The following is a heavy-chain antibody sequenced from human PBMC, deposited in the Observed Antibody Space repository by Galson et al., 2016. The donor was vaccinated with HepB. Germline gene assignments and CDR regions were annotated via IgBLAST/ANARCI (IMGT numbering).Heavy chain of an antibody. D-gene: IGHD4-23*01. CDR2: FGDGGDI. J-gene: IGHJ4*02. CDR3: AGVPSGKRLDY. Sequence: SLRLSCAASGFTFSTYSMDWVRQAPGKGPEWVSTFGDGGDIYYADSVKGRFTISRDNSRNTLYLQVNSLRADDTAVYYCAGVPSGKRLDYWGQGTLVTVAS. V-gene: IGHV3-21*04. CDR1: GFTFSTYS.